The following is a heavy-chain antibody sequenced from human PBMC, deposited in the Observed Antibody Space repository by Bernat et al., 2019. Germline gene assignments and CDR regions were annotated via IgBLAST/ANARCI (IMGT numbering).Heavy chain of an antibody. D-gene: IGHD6-19*01. CDR3: AGAQGGVAGTGNYLDY. J-gene: IGHJ4*02. V-gene: IGHV3-30*04. CDR1: GFTFSSYA. CDR2: ISYDGSNK. Sequence: QVQLVESGGGVVQPGRSLRLSCAASGFTFSSYAMHWVRQAPGKGLEWVAVISYDGSNKYYADSVKGRFTISRDNSKNTLYLQMNSLRAEDTAVYYCAGAQGGVAGTGNYLDYWGQGTLVTVSS.